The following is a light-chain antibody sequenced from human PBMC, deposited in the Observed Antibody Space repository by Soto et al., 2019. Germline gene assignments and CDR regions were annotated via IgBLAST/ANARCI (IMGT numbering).Light chain of an antibody. CDR3: QQRGNWPIT. J-gene: IGKJ5*01. CDR1: QSVSSY. Sequence: EIVLTQSPATLSLSPGERATLSCRASQSVSSYLAWYQQKPGQAPRLLIYDASNRATGIPARFSGSGSGTDFTLTISSLEPEEFAVYYCQQRGNWPITFGQGTRLEIK. CDR2: DAS. V-gene: IGKV3-11*01.